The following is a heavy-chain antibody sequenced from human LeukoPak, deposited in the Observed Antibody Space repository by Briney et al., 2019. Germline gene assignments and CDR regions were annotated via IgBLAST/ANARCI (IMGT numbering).Heavy chain of an antibody. D-gene: IGHD4-17*01. J-gene: IGHJ4*02. CDR1: GGSISSGSYY. Sequence: SETLSLTCTVSGGSISSGSYYWSWIWQPAGKGLEWIGRIYTSGSTNYNPSLKSRVTISVDTSKNQFSLKLSSVTAADTAVYYCARGDDYGDYEGEYYFDYWGQGTLVTVSS. V-gene: IGHV4-61*02. CDR2: IYTSGST. CDR3: ARGDDYGDYEGEYYFDY.